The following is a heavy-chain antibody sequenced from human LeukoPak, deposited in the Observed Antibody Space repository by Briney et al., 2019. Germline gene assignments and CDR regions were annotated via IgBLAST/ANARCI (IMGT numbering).Heavy chain of an antibody. CDR2: INPNSGGT. CDR1: GYTFIGYY. V-gene: IGHV1-2*02. J-gene: IGHJ4*02. Sequence: ASVKVSCTASGYTFIGYYMHWVRQAPGQGLEWMGWINPNSGGTNYAQKFQGRVTMTRDTSISTAYMELSRLRSDDTAVYYCAREVLDFWSGYSVCYFDYWGQGTLVTVSS. CDR3: AREVLDFWSGYSVCYFDY. D-gene: IGHD3-3*01.